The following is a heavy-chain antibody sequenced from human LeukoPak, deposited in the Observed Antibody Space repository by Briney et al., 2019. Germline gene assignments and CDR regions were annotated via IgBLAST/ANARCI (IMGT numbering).Heavy chain of an antibody. Sequence: GESLKISCEGSGYMFSNYWIGWVRQMPGKGLEWMGIIYPGDSDTTYSPSFQGQVTISADTSINTAYVQWTSLKASDTAMYYCAXXXXXHXXXDLXGXGXKVTVSS. CDR1: GYMFSNYW. J-gene: IGHJ3*01. CDR2: IYPGDSDT. V-gene: IGHV5-51*01. CDR3: AXXXXXHXXXDL.